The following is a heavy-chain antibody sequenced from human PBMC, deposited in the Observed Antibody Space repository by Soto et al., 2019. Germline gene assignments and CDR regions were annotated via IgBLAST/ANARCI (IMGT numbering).Heavy chain of an antibody. CDR3: AHRILRTVFGLVTTTAIYFDF. Sequence: QITLNESGPTVVKPAETLTLTCTFSGFSLTTSGVGVGWIRQSPGKAPEWLALIYWDDDKRYSASLKSRLTLTKDPSKTQVVLTMASVDPADTATYYCAHRILRTVFGLVTTTAIYFDFWGQGTPVVVSS. V-gene: IGHV2-5*02. CDR2: IYWDDDK. J-gene: IGHJ4*02. CDR1: GFSLTTSGVG. D-gene: IGHD3-3*01.